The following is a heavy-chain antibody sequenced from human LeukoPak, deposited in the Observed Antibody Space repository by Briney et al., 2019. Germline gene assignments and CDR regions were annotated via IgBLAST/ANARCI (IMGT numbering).Heavy chain of an antibody. CDR1: GGSISSGSYY. CDR2: IYTSGST. CDR3: AREEGALLSDYMDV. J-gene: IGHJ6*03. Sequence: SETLSLTCSVSGGSISSGSYYWSWIRQPAGRGPEWIGRIYTSGSTNYNPSLKSRVTISVDTSKNQFSLKLSSVTAADTAVYYCAREEGALLSDYMDVWGKGTTVTVSS. D-gene: IGHD2-2*01. V-gene: IGHV4-61*02.